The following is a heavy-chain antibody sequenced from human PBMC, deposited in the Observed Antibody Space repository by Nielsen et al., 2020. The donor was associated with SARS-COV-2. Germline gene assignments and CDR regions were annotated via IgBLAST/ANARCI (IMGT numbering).Heavy chain of an antibody. CDR3: AKDLKVDRMYYFDY. D-gene: IGHD2-15*01. Sequence: ESLKISCAASGFTFSSYAMSWVRQAPGKGLEWVSAISGSGGSTYYADSVKGRFTISRDNSKNTLYLQMNSLRAEDTAVYYCAKDLKVDRMYYFDYWGQGTLVTVSS. CDR1: GFTFSSYA. CDR2: ISGSGGST. J-gene: IGHJ4*02. V-gene: IGHV3-23*01.